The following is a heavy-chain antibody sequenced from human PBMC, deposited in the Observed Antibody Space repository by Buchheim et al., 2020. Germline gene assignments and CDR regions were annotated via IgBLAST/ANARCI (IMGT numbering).Heavy chain of an antibody. D-gene: IGHD3-22*01. V-gene: IGHV4-34*01. CDR2: INHSGST. CDR3: ARGWFTYYYDSSGYYPFDY. CDR1: GGSLSGYY. Sequence: QVQLQQWGAGLLKPSETLSLTCAVYGGSLSGYYWSWVRQPPGKGLEWIGEINHSGSTNYKPSIKSRVTISVDTSKNKFSLKLSSVTAADTAVYYCARGWFTYYYDSSGYYPFDYWGQGTL. J-gene: IGHJ4*02.